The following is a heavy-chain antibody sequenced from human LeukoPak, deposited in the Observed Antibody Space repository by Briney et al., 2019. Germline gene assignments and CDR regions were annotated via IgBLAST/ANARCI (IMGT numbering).Heavy chain of an antibody. J-gene: IGHJ4*02. CDR1: GFTVSTRY. V-gene: IGHV3-53*01. CDR2: IYTGGRT. D-gene: IGHD6-25*01. CDR3: AAAGATPDYFDY. Sequence: GGSPRLSCVASGFTVSTRYMSWVRKAPGKGLEWVSIIYTGGRTYYADSVKGRFAISRDNSTNTVYLQMNSLRTEDTAVYYCAAAGATPDYFDYWGQGTLVTVSS.